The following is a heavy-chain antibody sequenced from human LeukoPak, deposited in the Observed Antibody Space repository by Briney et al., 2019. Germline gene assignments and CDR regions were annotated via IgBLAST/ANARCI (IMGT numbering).Heavy chain of an antibody. CDR2: VNQSGGNT. Sequence: GGSLRLSCAASGFTFSSYAMTWVRQAPGKGLEWVSTVNQSGGNTHYADSVKGRFTTSRDNSKNTLFLQMNSLRAEDTAVYYCAKEFCYGADDDDWGQGTLVTVSS. V-gene: IGHV3-23*01. CDR3: AKEFCYGADDDD. J-gene: IGHJ4*02. D-gene: IGHD4-17*01. CDR1: GFTFSSYA.